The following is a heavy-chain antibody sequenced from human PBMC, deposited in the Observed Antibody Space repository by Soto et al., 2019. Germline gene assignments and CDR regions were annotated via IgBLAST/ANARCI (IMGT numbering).Heavy chain of an antibody. V-gene: IGHV3-30-3*01. D-gene: IGHD2-15*01. Sequence: WGSLRLSCAASGFTFSSYAMHWVRQAPGKGLEWVAVISYDGSNKYYADSVKGRFTISRDNSKNTLYLQMNSLRAEDTAVYYCARDRLSLALYFDYWGQGTLVTVSS. J-gene: IGHJ4*02. CDR3: ARDRLSLALYFDY. CDR1: GFTFSSYA. CDR2: ISYDGSNK.